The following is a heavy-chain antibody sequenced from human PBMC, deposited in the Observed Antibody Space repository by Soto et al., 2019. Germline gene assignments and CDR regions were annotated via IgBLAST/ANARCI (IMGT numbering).Heavy chain of an antibody. Sequence: PGGSLSLSCAASGFPFGDAWMSWVRKAPGKGLECAGRLNRKTDGRTTDYNDTVKGRFTISRSVSKKTQYLQMYRMKTKDHGASYSTTYIGGRGLWNAYDIWGQGTMITVS. J-gene: IGHJ3*02. CDR2: LNRKTDGRTT. D-gene: IGHD3-16*01. CDR3: TTYIGGRGLWNAYDI. V-gene: IGHV3-15*01. CDR1: GFPFGDAW.